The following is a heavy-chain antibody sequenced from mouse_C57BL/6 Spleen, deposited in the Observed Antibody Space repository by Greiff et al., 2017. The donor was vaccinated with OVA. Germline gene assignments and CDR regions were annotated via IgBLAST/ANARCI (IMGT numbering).Heavy chain of an antibody. J-gene: IGHJ2*01. D-gene: IGHD2-2*01. CDR1: GFTFSSYA. CDR3: TRATMVTTYYFDY. V-gene: IGHV5-9-1*02. Sequence: EVQRVESGEGLVKPGGSLKLSCAASGFTFSSYAMSWVRQTPEKRLEWVAYISSGGDYSYYADTVKGRFTISRDNARNTLYLQMSSLKSEDTAMYYCTRATMVTTYYFDYWGQGTTLTVSS. CDR2: ISSGGDYS.